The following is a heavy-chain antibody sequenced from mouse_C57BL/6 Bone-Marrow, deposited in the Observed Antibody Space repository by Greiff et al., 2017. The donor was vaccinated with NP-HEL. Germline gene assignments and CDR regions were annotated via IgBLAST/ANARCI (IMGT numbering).Heavy chain of an antibody. CDR1: GFTFSDYG. D-gene: IGHD1-1*01. Sequence: VQGVESGGGLVKPGGSLKLSCAASGFTFSDYGMHWVRQAPEKGLEWVAYISSGSSTIYYADTVKGRFTISRDNAKNTLFLQMTSLRSEDTAMYYCARDTTVVAPYYYAMDYWGQGTSVTVSS. V-gene: IGHV5-17*01. CDR3: ARDTTVVAPYYYAMDY. CDR2: ISSGSSTI. J-gene: IGHJ4*01.